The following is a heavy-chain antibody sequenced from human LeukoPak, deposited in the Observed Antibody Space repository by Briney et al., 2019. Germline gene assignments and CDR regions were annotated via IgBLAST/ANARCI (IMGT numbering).Heavy chain of an antibody. CDR1: GVTFSSYA. V-gene: IGHV1-69*01. D-gene: IGHD3-3*01. Sequence: SVKVSCKASGVTFSSYAISWVRQAPGQGLEWMGGIIPIFGTANYAQKFQGRVTITADESTSTAYMELSSLRSEDTAVYYCARGFLEWLLQFYYYYGMDVWGQGTTVTVSS. J-gene: IGHJ6*02. CDR3: ARGFLEWLLQFYYYYGMDV. CDR2: IIPIFGTA.